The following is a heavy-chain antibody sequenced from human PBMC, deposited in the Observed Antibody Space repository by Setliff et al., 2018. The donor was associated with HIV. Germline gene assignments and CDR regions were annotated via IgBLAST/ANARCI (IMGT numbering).Heavy chain of an antibody. Sequence: PSETLSLTCAVSGYSISSGYYWGWIRQPPGKGLEWIGSIYHSGSTYYNPSLKSRVTISVDTSKNQFSLRLSSVTAADTAVYYCARSPGPSYCSGGSCYDYFDYWGQGTLVTVSS. CDR3: ARSPGPSYCSGGSCYDYFDY. V-gene: IGHV4-38-2*01. D-gene: IGHD2-15*01. CDR1: GYSISSGYY. CDR2: IYHSGST. J-gene: IGHJ4*02.